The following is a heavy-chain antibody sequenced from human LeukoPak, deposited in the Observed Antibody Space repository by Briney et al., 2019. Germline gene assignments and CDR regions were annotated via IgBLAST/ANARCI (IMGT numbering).Heavy chain of an antibody. Sequence: SETLSLTCTVSRDSTNSSDYYWAWIRQPPGEGLEWIGTIYYSGSTYYKSSLKSRLTISVDSSKNQFSLKMISVTAADTGVYYCARHGNWDPFDYWGQGALVTVSS. CDR1: RDSTNSSDYY. J-gene: IGHJ4*02. CDR2: IYYSGST. D-gene: IGHD7-27*01. V-gene: IGHV4-39*01. CDR3: ARHGNWDPFDY.